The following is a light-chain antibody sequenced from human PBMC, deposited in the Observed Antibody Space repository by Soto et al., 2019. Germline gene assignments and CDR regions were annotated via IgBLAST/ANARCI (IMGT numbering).Light chain of an antibody. J-gene: IGKJ1*01. CDR2: GAS. CDR1: QSVSSSY. V-gene: IGKV3-20*01. Sequence: EIVLTQSPGTLSLSPGERATLSCRASQSVSSSYLAWYQQKPGQAPRPLIYGASSRPIGIPDRFSGSGSGTDFTLTISRLEPEDFAVYYCQQYGSSPLTFGQGTKVEIK. CDR3: QQYGSSPLT.